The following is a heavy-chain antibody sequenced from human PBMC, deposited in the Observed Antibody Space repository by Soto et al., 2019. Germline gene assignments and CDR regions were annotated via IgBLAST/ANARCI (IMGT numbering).Heavy chain of an antibody. D-gene: IGHD3-10*01. CDR3: ARDQNYYGSGSLSY. V-gene: IGHV1-18*01. J-gene: IGHJ4*02. Sequence: QVQLVQSGAEVKKPGASVKVSCKASGYTFTSYGISWVRQAPGQGLEWMGWISAYNGNTNYAQQLQGRVTMTTDPSTSTAYMELRSMRSDDTAVYYCARDQNYYGSGSLSYWGQGTLVTVSS. CDR1: GYTFTSYG. CDR2: ISAYNGNT.